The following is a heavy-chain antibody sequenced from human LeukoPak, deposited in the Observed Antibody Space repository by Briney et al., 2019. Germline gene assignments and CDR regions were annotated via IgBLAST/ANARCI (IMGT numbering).Heavy chain of an antibody. J-gene: IGHJ4*02. Sequence: SGTLSLTCTVSGGSIRSSYYYWGWIRQPPGKGLEWIGYIYYSGSTNYNPSLKSRVTISVDTSKNQFSLKLSSVTAADTAVYYCARGDSGSFSQFDCWGQGTLVTVSS. CDR3: ARGDSGSFSQFDC. CDR2: IYYSGST. CDR1: GGSIRSSYYY. V-gene: IGHV4-61*05. D-gene: IGHD1-26*01.